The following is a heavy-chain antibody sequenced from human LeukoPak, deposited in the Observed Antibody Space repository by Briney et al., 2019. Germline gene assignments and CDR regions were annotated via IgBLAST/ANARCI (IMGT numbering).Heavy chain of an antibody. CDR1: GFTFSSYW. CDR2: INSDGSSM. CDR3: ASFLYGSGRL. Sequence: GGSLRLSCAASGFTFSSYWMHWVRQAPGKGLVWVSRINSDGSSMNYADSVKGRFTISRDNAKNTLYLQMNSLRAEDTAMYYCASFLYGSGRLGGQGTLVTVSS. V-gene: IGHV3-74*01. D-gene: IGHD3-10*01. J-gene: IGHJ4*02.